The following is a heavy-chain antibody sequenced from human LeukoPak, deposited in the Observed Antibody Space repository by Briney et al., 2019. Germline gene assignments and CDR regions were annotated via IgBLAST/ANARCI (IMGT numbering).Heavy chain of an antibody. J-gene: IGHJ4*02. D-gene: IGHD6-13*01. Sequence: PSETLSLACAVSGVSISSYYWSWIRQTPGKGLEWIGDSYYSGSTNYNPSLKSRVTISVDTSKNQFSLKLSSVTAADTAVYYCARHTDIAALSSLNYWGQGTLVTVSS. V-gene: IGHV4-59*08. CDR2: SYYSGST. CDR3: ARHTDIAALSSLNY. CDR1: GVSISSYY.